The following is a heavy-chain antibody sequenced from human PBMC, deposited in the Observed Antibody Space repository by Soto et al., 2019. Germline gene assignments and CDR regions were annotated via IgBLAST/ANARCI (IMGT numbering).Heavy chain of an antibody. J-gene: IGHJ4*01. Sequence: TLSLTCTVSGGSLSDAYWSWIRQPAGKGLECIGRIFPGGSTNFNPSLKSRVTLSVDTSKNQFSLRLTSVTAADTAVYYCAREAPWGTTKFDYWGHGTLFTVSS. CDR2: IFPGGST. CDR3: AREAPWGTTKFDY. CDR1: GGSLSDAY. V-gene: IGHV4-4*07. D-gene: IGHD7-27*01.